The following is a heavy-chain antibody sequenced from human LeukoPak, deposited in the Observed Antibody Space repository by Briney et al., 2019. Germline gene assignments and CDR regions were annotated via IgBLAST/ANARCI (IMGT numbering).Heavy chain of an antibody. V-gene: IGHV4-59*01. CDR2: IYYSRTT. CDR3: ARDGCSSTSCYLSPPNWFDP. CDR1: SVSISGYY. D-gene: IGHD2-2*01. Sequence: PSETLSLTCTVSSVSISGYYWSWIRQPPGKELEWFGYIYYSRTTNCNPSLKSRVTISVDTSKNQFSLKLSSVTAADTAVYYCARDGCSSTSCYLSPPNWFDPWGQGTLVTVSS. J-gene: IGHJ5*02.